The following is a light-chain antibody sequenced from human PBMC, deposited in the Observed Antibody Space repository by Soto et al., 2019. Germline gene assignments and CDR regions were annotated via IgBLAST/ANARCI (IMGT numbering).Light chain of an antibody. V-gene: IGKV3-15*01. CDR2: GAS. Sequence: EIVLTQSPGTLSLSPGEGATLSCRASQSVSSDLAWYQQRPGQAPRLLIHGASTRAPGIPARFSGSGSGTEFTLTISSLQSEDFAVYYCQHYNHWPPLFGQGTKVDIK. CDR3: QHYNHWPPL. CDR1: QSVSSD. J-gene: IGKJ1*01.